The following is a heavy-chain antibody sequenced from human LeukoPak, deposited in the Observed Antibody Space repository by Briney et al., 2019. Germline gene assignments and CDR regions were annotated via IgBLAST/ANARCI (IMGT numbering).Heavy chain of an antibody. CDR1: GYTFTGYY. Sequence: GASVKVSCKASGYTFTGYYMHWVRQAPGQGLEWMGWINPNSGGTNYAQKFQGRVTMTRDTSVSTAYMELSRLRSDDTAVYYCARGGVAFLEWSPPGSYYYYMDVWGKGTTVTVSS. D-gene: IGHD3-3*02. V-gene: IGHV1-2*02. CDR2: INPNSGGT. CDR3: ARGGVAFLEWSPPGSYYYYMDV. J-gene: IGHJ6*03.